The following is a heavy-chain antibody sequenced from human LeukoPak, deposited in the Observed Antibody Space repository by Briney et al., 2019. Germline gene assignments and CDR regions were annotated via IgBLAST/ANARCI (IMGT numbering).Heavy chain of an antibody. D-gene: IGHD6-6*01. J-gene: IGHJ4*02. CDR1: GFTVSSNY. Sequence: GGSLRLSCAASGFTVSSNYMSWVRQAPGKGLEWVSVIYSGGSTYYADSVKGRFTISRDNSKNTLYLQMNSLRAEDTAVYYCAKTKSSSSGDFDYWGQGTLVTVSS. V-gene: IGHV3-66*01. CDR2: IYSGGST. CDR3: AKTKSSSSGDFDY.